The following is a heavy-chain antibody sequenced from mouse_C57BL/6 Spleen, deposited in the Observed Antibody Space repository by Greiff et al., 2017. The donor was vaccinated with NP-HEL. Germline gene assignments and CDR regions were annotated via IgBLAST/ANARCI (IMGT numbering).Heavy chain of an antibody. Sequence: EVKLVESGPELVKPGASVKISCKASGYSFTDYNMNWVKQSNGKSLEWIGVINPNYGTTSYNQKFKGKATLTVDQSSSTAYMQLNSLTSEDSAVYYCARFSYYGSSYGAMDYWGQGTSVTVSS. V-gene: IGHV1-39*01. CDR1: GYSFTDYN. D-gene: IGHD1-1*01. J-gene: IGHJ4*01. CDR3: ARFSYYGSSYGAMDY. CDR2: INPNYGTT.